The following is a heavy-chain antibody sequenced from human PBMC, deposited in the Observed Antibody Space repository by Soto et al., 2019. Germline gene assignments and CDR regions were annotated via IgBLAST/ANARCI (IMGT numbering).Heavy chain of an antibody. CDR3: ARTRVVVIRSAFDI. J-gene: IGHJ3*02. V-gene: IGHV1-18*01. CDR1: GCTFTSYG. CDR2: ISAYNGNT. D-gene: IGHD3-22*01. Sequence: ASVKVSCKASGCTFTSYGISWLRQAPGQGLEWMGWISAYNGNTNYAQKLQGRVTMTTDTSTSTAYMELRSLRSDDTAVYYCARTRVVVIRSAFDIWGQGTMVTVSS.